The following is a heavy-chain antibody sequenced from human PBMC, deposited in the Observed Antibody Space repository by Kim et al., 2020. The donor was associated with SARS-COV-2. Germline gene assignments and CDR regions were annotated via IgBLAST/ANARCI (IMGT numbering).Heavy chain of an antibody. Sequence: ASVKVSCKASGYTFTGYYMHWVRQAPGQGLEWMGRINPNSGGTNYAQKFQGRVTMTRDTSISTAYMELSRLRSDDTAVYYCARDPTTVTSGLRSNWFDPWGQGTLVTVSS. CDR3: ARDPTTVTSGLRSNWFDP. J-gene: IGHJ5*02. CDR2: INPNSGGT. CDR1: GYTFTGYY. V-gene: IGHV1-2*06. D-gene: IGHD4-17*01.